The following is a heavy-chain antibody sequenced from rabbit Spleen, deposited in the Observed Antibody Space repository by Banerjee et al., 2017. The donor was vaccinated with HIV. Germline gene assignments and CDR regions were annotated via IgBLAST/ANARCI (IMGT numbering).Heavy chain of an antibody. D-gene: IGHD1-1*01. J-gene: IGHJ6*01. Sequence: QEQLEESGGGLVKPGASLTLTCTASGVSFSSNHYMCWVRQAPGKGLEWISCIVGSSSGFTYSATWAKGRFTCSKTSSTTVTLQMTSLTVADTATYFCARDSSTSFSSYGMDLWGPGTLVTVS. CDR2: IVGSSSGFT. CDR1: GVSFSSNHY. CDR3: ARDSSTSFSSYGMDL. V-gene: IGHV1S45*01.